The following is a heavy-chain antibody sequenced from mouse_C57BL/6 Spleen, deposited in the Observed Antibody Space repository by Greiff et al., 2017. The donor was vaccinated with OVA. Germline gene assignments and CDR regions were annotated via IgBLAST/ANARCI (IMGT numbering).Heavy chain of an antibody. CDR2: IDPSDSET. CDR1: GYTFTSYW. CDR3: ARPRCYGSSYVLAY. J-gene: IGHJ3*01. Sequence: QVQLKQPGAELVRPGSPVKLSCKASGYTFTSYWMHWVKQRPIQGLEWIGNIDPSDSETHYNQKFKDKATLTVDKSSSTAYMQLSSLTSEDSAVYYCARPRCYGSSYVLAYWGQGTLVTVSA. V-gene: IGHV1-52*01. D-gene: IGHD1-1*01.